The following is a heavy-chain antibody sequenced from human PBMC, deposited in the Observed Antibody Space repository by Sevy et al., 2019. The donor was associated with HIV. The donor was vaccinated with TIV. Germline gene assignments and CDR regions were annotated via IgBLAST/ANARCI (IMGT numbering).Heavy chain of an antibody. CDR3: ARDGGNSVKWYPLY. CDR2: ISYEGTGT. V-gene: IGHV3-30-3*01. CDR1: GFAFSTHA. J-gene: IGHJ4*01. D-gene: IGHD2-2*01. Sequence: GGSLRLSCAASGFAFSTHAMHWVRQAPGKGLEWVAVISYEGTGTFYAASVEGRFTISRDNSKNMLSLQINSLRPEDTAVYYCARDGGNSVKWYPLYWGHGTRVTVS.